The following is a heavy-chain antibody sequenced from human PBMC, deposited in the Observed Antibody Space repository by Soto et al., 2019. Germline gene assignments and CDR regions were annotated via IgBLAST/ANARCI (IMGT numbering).Heavy chain of an antibody. D-gene: IGHD2-2*02. CDR3: ARGGVRYCSSTSCYTPDDYYYYGMDV. J-gene: IGHJ6*02. CDR1: GYTFTSYG. Sequence: VASVKVSCKASGYTFTSYGISWVRQAPGQGLEWMGWISAYNGNTNYAQKLQGRVTMTTDTSTSTAYMELRSLRSDDTAVYYCARGGVRYCSSTSCYTPDDYYYYGMDVWGQGTTVTVSS. V-gene: IGHV1-18*04. CDR2: ISAYNGNT.